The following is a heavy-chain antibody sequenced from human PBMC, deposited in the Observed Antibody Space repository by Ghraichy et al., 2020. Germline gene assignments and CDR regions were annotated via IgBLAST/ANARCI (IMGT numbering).Heavy chain of an antibody. V-gene: IGHV3-21*01. Sequence: GGSLRLSCAASGFTFSSYSMNWVRQAPGKGLEWVSSISSSSSYIYYADSVKGRFTISRDNAKNSLYLQMNSLRAEDTAVYYCARGRTIFGVVHDYWGQATLVTVSS. CDR2: ISSSSSYI. D-gene: IGHD3-3*01. CDR3: ARGRTIFGVVHDY. CDR1: GFTFSSYS. J-gene: IGHJ4*02.